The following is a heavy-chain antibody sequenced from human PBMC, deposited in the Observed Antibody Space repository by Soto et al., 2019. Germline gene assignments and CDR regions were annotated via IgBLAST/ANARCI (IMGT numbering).Heavy chain of an antibody. CDR3: ARDQSGERKQWLVRGYYYYYGMDV. D-gene: IGHD6-19*01. CDR2: ISYDGSNK. V-gene: IGHV3-30-3*01. CDR1: GFTFSSYA. J-gene: IGHJ6*02. Sequence: SLRLSCAASGFTFSSYAMHWVRQAPGKGLEWVAVISYDGSNKYYADSVKGRFTISRDNSKNTLYLQMNSLRAEDTAVYYCARDQSGERKQWLVRGYYYYYGMDVWGQGTTVTVSS.